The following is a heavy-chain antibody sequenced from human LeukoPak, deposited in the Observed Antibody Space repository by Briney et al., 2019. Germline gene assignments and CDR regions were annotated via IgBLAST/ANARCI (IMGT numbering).Heavy chain of an antibody. J-gene: IGHJ4*02. CDR1: GFTFSDYA. Sequence: PGGSLRLSCAASGFTFSDYAMTWVRHTPGKGLEWGSVISGGGDSTDYADSMKGRFTISRDNSKNTLYLQMNSLSAEDTALYYCAKLGCTGTFCYANYWGQGTLVTVSS. D-gene: IGHD2-2*01. CDR2: ISGGGDST. CDR3: AKLGCTGTFCYANY. V-gene: IGHV3-23*01.